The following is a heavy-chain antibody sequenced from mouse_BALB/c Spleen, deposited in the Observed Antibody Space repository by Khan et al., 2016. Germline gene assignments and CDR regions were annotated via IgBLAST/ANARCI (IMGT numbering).Heavy chain of an antibody. CDR3: PNLKNAAATSGDY. V-gene: IGHV1S81*02. D-gene: IGHD1-1*01. CDR2: TNKTNGRT. J-gene: IGHJ2*01. Sequence: QVQLQQSGAELVKAGASVKRSCKASGYTFTSYWMHWVKQRIGQGWEWGVETNKTNGRTYYNEKLKRKATLTGEKYVSTEELLRSGPTGEDSAGPYCPNLKNAAATSGDYWGQGTTSTVSS. CDR1: GYTFTSYW.